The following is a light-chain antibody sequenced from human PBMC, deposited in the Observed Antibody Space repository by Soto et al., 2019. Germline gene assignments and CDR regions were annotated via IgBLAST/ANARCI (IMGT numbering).Light chain of an antibody. Sequence: QSVLTQPASVSGSPGQSITISCTGTSSDVGSYNLVSWYQQHAGKAPKLMIYEGIKRPSGVSNRFSGSKSGNAASLTISGLQTEDEAYYYCCSYAGSNTVIFGGGTKVTVL. V-gene: IGLV2-23*01. CDR3: CSYAGSNTVI. CDR1: SSDVGSYNL. CDR2: EGI. J-gene: IGLJ2*01.